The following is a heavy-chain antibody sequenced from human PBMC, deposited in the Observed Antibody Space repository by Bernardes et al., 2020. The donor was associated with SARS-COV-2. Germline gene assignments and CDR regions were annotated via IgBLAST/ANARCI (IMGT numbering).Heavy chain of an antibody. J-gene: IGHJ6*02. CDR1: GFTLSNYA. CDR2: LAGSGGAT. V-gene: IGHV3-23*01. CDR3: AKGGVVPAALLDFYYYAMDV. D-gene: IGHD2-2*01. Sequence: GGSLRLSCAASGFTLSNYALSWVRQAPGKGLEWVSTLAGSGGATFYADSVKGRFTISRDNPKNTAFLQMNSLRAEDTAVYYCAKGGVVPAALLDFYYYAMDVWGQGTTVTVSS.